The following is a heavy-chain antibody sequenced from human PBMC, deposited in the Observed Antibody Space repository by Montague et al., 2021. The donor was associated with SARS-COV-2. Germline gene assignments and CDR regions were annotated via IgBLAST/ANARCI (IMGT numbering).Heavy chain of an antibody. CDR3: ARGPGVVIILAIHYYYYGMDV. CDR2: INHSGST. CDR1: GGSFSGYY. V-gene: IGHV4-34*01. D-gene: IGHD3-3*01. Sequence: SETLSLTCAVYGGSFSGYYWSWIRQPPGKGLEWIGEINHSGSTNYNPSLKSRVTISVDTSKNQFSLKLSSVTAADTAVYYCARGPGVVIILAIHYYYYGMDVWGQGTTVTVSS. J-gene: IGHJ6*02.